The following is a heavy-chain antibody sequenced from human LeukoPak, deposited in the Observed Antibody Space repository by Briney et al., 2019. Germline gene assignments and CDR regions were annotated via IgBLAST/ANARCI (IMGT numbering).Heavy chain of an antibody. CDR3: ARENGGFSSSWYSGYFDY. CDR2: IYTSGST. J-gene: IGHJ4*02. D-gene: IGHD6-13*01. V-gene: IGHV4-4*07. CDR1: GGSISSYY. Sequence: SSETLSLTCTVSGGSISSYYWSWIRQPAGKGLGWIGRIYTSGSTNYNPSLKSRVTMSVDTSKNQFSLKLSSVTAADTAVYYCARENGGFSSSWYSGYFDYWGQGTLVTVSS.